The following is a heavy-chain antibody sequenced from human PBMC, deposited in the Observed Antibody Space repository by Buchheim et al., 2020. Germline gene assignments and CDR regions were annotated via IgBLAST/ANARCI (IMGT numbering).Heavy chain of an antibody. J-gene: IGHJ4*01. V-gene: IGHV3-23*01. CDR3: AKRGGSTYYFDY. D-gene: IGHD2-15*01. CDR2: MSGSGGGT. Sequence: EVQLLESGGGLVQPGGSLRLSCAASGFTLSSYSMSWVRQAPGKGLEWVSSMSGSGGGTYYADSLKGRFAISRDSSKNHLYLQMNSLRADDTAVYYCAKRGGSTYYFDYWGHGTL. CDR1: GFTLSSYS.